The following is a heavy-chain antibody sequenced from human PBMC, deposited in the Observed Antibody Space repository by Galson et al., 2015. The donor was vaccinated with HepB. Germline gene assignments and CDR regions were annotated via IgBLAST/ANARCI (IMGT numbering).Heavy chain of an antibody. CDR3: ARALRGVYYDSSGYSWYFDL. V-gene: IGHV4-59*08. Sequence: ETLSLTCTVSGGSISSYYWSWIRQPPGKGLEGIGYIYYSGSTNYNPSLKSRVTISVDTSKNQFSLKLSSVTAADTAVYYCARALRGVYYDSSGYSWYFDLWGRGTLVTVSS. CDR1: GGSISSYY. D-gene: IGHD3-22*01. CDR2: IYYSGST. J-gene: IGHJ2*01.